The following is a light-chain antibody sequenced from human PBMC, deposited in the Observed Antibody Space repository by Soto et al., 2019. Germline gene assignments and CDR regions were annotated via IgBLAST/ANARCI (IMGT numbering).Light chain of an antibody. J-gene: IGKJ1*01. CDR3: LQYHYWWT. CDR1: QSVSSN. V-gene: IGKV3-15*01. Sequence: EIVMTQSPATLSVSPGERATLSCRASQSVSSNLAWYQQKPGRAPRLLIFGASTRATGIPARFSGSGSGTEFTLTIGSLQSEDFAVYYCLQYHYWWTFGQGTKVDIK. CDR2: GAS.